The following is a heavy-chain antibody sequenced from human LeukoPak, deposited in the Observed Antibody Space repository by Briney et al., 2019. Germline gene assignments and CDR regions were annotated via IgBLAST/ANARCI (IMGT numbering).Heavy chain of an antibody. J-gene: IGHJ4*02. CDR2: ISGSGGST. V-gene: IGHV3-23*01. D-gene: IGHD6-19*01. CDR1: GFTFSSYA. CDR3: ATSAVAGTLPPYYLDY. Sequence: PGGSLRLSCAASGFTFSSYAMSWVRQAPGKGLEWVSAISGSGGSTYYADSVKGRFTISRDNSKNTLYLQMNSLRAEDTAVYYCATSAVAGTLPPYYLDYWGQGTLVTVSS.